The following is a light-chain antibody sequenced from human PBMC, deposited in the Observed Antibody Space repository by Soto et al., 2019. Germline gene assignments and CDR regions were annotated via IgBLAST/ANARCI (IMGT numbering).Light chain of an antibody. V-gene: IGKV3-20*01. CDR2: GVS. J-gene: IGKJ4*01. CDR3: QQYDNSPLT. Sequence: EIVLTQSPGTLSLSPGERATLSCTASQSISGRYLAWYQQKPGQAPRVVIYGVSRRATGIPDRFSGSGSGTDFTLTISRLEPEDFAVYYCQQYDNSPLTFGGGTKVDIK. CDR1: QSISGRY.